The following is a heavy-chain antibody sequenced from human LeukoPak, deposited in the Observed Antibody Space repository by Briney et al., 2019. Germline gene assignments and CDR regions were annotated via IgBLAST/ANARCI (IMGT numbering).Heavy chain of an antibody. V-gene: IGHV3-30*18. CDR1: GFTFSSYG. Sequence: PGGSLRLSCVASGFTFSSYGMHWVRQAPGKGLEWVAVISYDGSNKYYADSVKGRFTISRDNSKNTLYLQMNSLRAEDTAVYYCAKEALSGYSYGYWGNWGQGTLVTVSS. D-gene: IGHD5-18*01. CDR3: AKEALSGYSYGYWGN. CDR2: ISYDGSNK. J-gene: IGHJ4*02.